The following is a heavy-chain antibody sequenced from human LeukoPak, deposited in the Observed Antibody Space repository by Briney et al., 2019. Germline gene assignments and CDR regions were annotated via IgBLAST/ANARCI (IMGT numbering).Heavy chain of an antibody. CDR1: GGSISSYY. Sequence: SETLSLTCTVSGGSISSYYWSWIRQPPGKGLDGIGYIYYSGSTNYNPSLKSRVTISVDTSKNQFSLKLSSVTAADTAVYYCARDILTGYSDYWGQGTLVTVSS. D-gene: IGHD3-9*01. J-gene: IGHJ4*02. CDR3: ARDILTGYSDY. CDR2: IYYSGST. V-gene: IGHV4-59*01.